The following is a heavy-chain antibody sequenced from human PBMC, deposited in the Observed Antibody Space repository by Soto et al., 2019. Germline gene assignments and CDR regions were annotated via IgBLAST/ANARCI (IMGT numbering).Heavy chain of an antibody. D-gene: IGHD5-12*01. V-gene: IGHV1-69*04. Sequence: SVKVSCKASGYTFNSYVITWVRQAPGQGLEWMGRISVNNGKANYAQKFQGRVTITADKSTSTAYMELSSLRSEDTAVYYCAGSAPQDGYNYRGAFDIWGQGTMVTVSS. CDR2: ISVNNGKA. CDR1: GYTFNSYV. CDR3: AGSAPQDGYNYRGAFDI. J-gene: IGHJ3*02.